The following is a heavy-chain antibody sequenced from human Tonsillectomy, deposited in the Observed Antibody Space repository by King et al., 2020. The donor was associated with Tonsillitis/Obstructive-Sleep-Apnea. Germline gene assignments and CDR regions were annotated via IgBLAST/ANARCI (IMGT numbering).Heavy chain of an antibody. D-gene: IGHD3-3*01. V-gene: IGHV3-23*04. CDR1: GFTFSSYA. CDR2: ISGSGSST. CDR3: AKGGFDFWSASDD. J-gene: IGHJ6*02. Sequence: VQLVESGGGLVQPGGSLRLSCAASGFTFSSYAMSWVRQAPGKGLEWVSGISGSGSSTYCADSVKGRFTISRDNSKNTLYLQMNSLRAEDTAVYYCAKGGFDFWSASDDWGQGTTVTVSS.